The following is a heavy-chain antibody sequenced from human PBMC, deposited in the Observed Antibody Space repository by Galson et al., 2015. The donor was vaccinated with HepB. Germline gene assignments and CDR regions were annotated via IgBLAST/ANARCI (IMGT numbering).Heavy chain of an antibody. CDR2: IYYSGST. Sequence: ETLSLTCTVSGGSISSYYWSWIRQPPGKGLEWIGYIYYSGSTNYNPSLKSRVTISVDTSKNQFSLKLSSVTAADTAVYYCARHVGYCSGGSCNPSPTYGMDVWGQGTTVTVSS. V-gene: IGHV4-59*08. CDR1: GGSISSYY. D-gene: IGHD2-15*01. J-gene: IGHJ6*02. CDR3: ARHVGYCSGGSCNPSPTYGMDV.